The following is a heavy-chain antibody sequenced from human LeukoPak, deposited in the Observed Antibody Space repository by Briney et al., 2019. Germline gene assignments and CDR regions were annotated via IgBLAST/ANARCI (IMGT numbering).Heavy chain of an antibody. V-gene: IGHV4-34*01. CDR1: GGSFSGYY. D-gene: IGHD6-6*01. J-gene: IGHJ4*02. Sequence: SETLSLTCAVYGGSFSGYYWSWIRQPPGKGLEWIGEINHSGSTNYNPSLKSRVTISVDTSKNQFSLKLSSVTAADTAVYYCARLGRLTARVDYWGQGTLVTVSS. CDR2: INHSGST. CDR3: ARLGRLTARVDY.